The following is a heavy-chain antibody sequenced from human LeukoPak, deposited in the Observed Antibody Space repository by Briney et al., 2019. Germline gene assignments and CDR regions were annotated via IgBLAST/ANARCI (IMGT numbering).Heavy chain of an antibody. Sequence: PGRSLRLSCAASGFTFSSYGMHWVRQAPGKGLEWVAVIWYDGSNKYYADSVKGRFTISRDNSKNTLYLQMNSLRAEDTAVYYCARDSGVDTAMVDFDYWGQGTLVTVSS. D-gene: IGHD5-18*01. CDR3: ARDSGVDTAMVDFDY. J-gene: IGHJ4*02. CDR1: GFTFSSYG. CDR2: IWYDGSNK. V-gene: IGHV3-33*01.